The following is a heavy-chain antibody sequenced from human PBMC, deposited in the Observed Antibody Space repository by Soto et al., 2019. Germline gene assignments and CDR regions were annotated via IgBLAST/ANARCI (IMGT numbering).Heavy chain of an antibody. D-gene: IGHD3-9*01. CDR2: IYWDDDK. J-gene: IGHJ4*02. V-gene: IGHV2-5*02. CDR3: AHGSYWLSDY. CDR1: GFSLTSPAVG. Sequence: QITLKESGPTLVKPTQTLTLTCTFSGFSLTSPAVGVNWIRQPPGKALEWLALIYWDDDKQYSPSLKSRLTITKDTSKNQVVLTMTNMDPVDTATYYCAHGSYWLSDYWGQGTLVTVSS.